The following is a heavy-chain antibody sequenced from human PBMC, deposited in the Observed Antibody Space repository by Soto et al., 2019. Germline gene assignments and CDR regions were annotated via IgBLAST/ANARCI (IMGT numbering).Heavy chain of an antibody. Sequence: GASVKVSCKASGYTFTSYGISWVRQAPGQGLEWMGWISAYNGNTNYAQKLQGRVTMTTDTSTSTAYMELRSLRSDDTAVYYCARVEPAVTIFGVVIPDYYYGMDVWGQGTTVTVSS. CDR1: GYTFTSYG. J-gene: IGHJ6*02. CDR3: ARVEPAVTIFGVVIPDYYYGMDV. CDR2: ISAYNGNT. V-gene: IGHV1-18*01. D-gene: IGHD3-3*01.